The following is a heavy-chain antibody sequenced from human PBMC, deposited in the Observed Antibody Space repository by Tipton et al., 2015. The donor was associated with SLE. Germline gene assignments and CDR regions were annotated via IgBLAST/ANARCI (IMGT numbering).Heavy chain of an antibody. D-gene: IGHD2-15*01. Sequence: TLSLTCTVSGGSISSYYWSWIRQPPGKGLEWIGFIYYSGSTNYNPSLMSRVTISLDMSKNHFSLNLSSVTAADTAVYYCARVVTVVATHYYDMDVWGQGTTVTVSS. CDR1: GGSISSYY. J-gene: IGHJ6*02. CDR3: ARVVTVVATHYYDMDV. CDR2: IYYSGST. V-gene: IGHV4-59*01.